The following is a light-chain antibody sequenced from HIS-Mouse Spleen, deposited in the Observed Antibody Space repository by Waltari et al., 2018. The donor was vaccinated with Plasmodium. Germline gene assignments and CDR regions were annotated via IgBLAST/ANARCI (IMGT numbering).Light chain of an antibody. V-gene: IGLV6-57*04. J-gene: IGLJ2*01. CDR1: SGSIASNY. CDR3: QSYDSSNPYVV. CDR2: EDN. Sequence: NFMLTQPHSVSESPGKTVTISCTRSSGSIASNYVKWYQQRPGSAPTTVIYEDNQKPSGVPDRFSGSIDSSSNSASLTISGLKTEDEADYYCQSYDSSNPYVVFGGGTKLTVL.